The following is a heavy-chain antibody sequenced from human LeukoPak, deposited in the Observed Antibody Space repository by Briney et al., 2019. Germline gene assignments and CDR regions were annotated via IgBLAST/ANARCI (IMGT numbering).Heavy chain of an antibody. CDR2: ISSSGHTT. CDR1: GFTFDRYV. D-gene: IGHD6-19*01. CDR3: VKPRCPSIRVSGTVFGY. Sequence: PGGSLRLSCAASGFTFDRYVITWGRQAPGKGLEWVSGISSSGHTTYYADSVKGRFTISRDNSKNTLYLQMDSLGAEETAIYYCVKPRCPSIRVSGTVFGYWGQGTVVTVSS. V-gene: IGHV3-23*01. J-gene: IGHJ4*02.